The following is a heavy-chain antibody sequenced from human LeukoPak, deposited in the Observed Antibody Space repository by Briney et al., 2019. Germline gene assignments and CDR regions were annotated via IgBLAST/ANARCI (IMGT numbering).Heavy chain of an antibody. CDR3: ARHQEYYYDSSGYYYLDP. J-gene: IGHJ5*02. CDR1: GGSISSSSYY. Sequence: SETLSLTCTVSGGSISSSSYYWGWIRQPPGKGLEWIGSIYYSGSTYYNPSLESRVTISVDTSKNQFSLTLSSVTAADTAVYYCARHQEYYYDSSGYYYLDPWGQGTLVTVSS. D-gene: IGHD3-22*01. CDR2: IYYSGST. V-gene: IGHV4-39*01.